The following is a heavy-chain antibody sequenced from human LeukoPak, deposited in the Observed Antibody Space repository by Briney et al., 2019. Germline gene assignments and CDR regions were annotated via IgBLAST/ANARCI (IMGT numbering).Heavy chain of an antibody. CDR1: GFTSTDYG. CDR3: TRDAYNTGWNSDY. D-gene: IGHD6-19*01. J-gene: IGHJ4*02. CDR2: IRSKASGATI. Sequence: GGSLRLSCKGSGFTSTDYGTSWVRRASGKGLEWVGCIRSKASGATIEYAASVKGRFSIARDDSKNIAYLQMNSLKSEDTAVYYCTRDAYNTGWNSDYWGQGTLVTVSS. V-gene: IGHV3-49*04.